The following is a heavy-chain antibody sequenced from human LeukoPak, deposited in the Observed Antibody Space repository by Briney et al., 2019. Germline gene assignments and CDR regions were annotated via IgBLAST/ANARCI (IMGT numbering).Heavy chain of an antibody. CDR1: GYTFTGYY. J-gene: IGHJ4*02. CDR2: INPNSGGT. CDR3: AREPHDSSGLLSY. Sequence: ASVKVSCRASGYTFTGYYMHWVRQAPGQGLEWMGWINPNSGGTNYAQKFQGRVTMTRDTSISTAYMELSRLRSDDTAVYYCAREPHDSSGLLSYWGQGTLVTVSS. V-gene: IGHV1-2*02. D-gene: IGHD3-22*01.